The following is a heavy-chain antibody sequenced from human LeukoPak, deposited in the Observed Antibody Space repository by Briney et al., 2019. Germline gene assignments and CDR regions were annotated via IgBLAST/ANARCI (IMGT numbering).Heavy chain of an antibody. CDR3: ARDGEYYDSSGYYQKDFDY. D-gene: IGHD3-22*01. CDR2: ISSSGSTI. J-gene: IGHJ4*02. CDR1: GFAFSSYE. Sequence: GGSLRLSCAASGFAFSSYEMNWVRQAPGKGLEWVSYISSSGSTIYYADTVKGRFTISRDNAKNSLYLQMNSLRAEDTAVYYCARDGEYYDSSGYYQKDFDYWGQGTLVTVSS. V-gene: IGHV3-48*03.